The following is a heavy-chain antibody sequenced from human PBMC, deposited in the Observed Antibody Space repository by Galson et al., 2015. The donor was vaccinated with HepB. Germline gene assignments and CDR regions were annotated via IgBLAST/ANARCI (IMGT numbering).Heavy chain of an antibody. Sequence: CAISGDSVSANTAVWNWIRQSPSRGLEWLGRTYYRSKWQKDYAVSMKSRITISTDTSRNQVSLQLNSRSPEDTAVYYCAYGVDVWGQGTTVTVSS. V-gene: IGHV6-1*01. CDR2: TYYRSKWQK. J-gene: IGHJ6*02. CDR1: GDSVSANTAV. CDR3: AYGVDV.